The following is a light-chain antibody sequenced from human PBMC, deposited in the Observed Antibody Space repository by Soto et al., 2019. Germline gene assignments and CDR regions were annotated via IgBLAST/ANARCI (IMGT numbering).Light chain of an antibody. V-gene: IGKV1-9*01. J-gene: IGKJ2*01. CDR3: QQLNRYPPYT. CDR1: QGISSF. Sequence: DIQLTQSPSFLSASVGDRVTITCRASQGISSFLAWYQQKPGKAPKLLIYAASTLQSGVPSRFSGSGSGTEFTLTISSLQPEDFATYFCQQLNRYPPYTFGQGTKLEIK. CDR2: AAS.